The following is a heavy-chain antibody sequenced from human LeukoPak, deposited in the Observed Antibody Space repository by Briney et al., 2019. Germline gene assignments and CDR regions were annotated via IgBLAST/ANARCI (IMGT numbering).Heavy chain of an antibody. CDR3: AKGNRYYGSGSYYNYPPRTFYMGV. CDR1: GFTFDDYA. CDR2: ISGDGGST. D-gene: IGHD3-10*01. V-gene: IGHV3-43*02. J-gene: IGHJ6*03. Sequence: GGSLRPSCAASGFTFDDYAMHWVRQAPGKGLEWVSLISGDGGSTYYADSVKGRFTISRDNSKNSLYLQMNSLRTEDTALYYCAKGNRYYGSGSYYNYPPRTFYMGVWGKGTTVTVSS.